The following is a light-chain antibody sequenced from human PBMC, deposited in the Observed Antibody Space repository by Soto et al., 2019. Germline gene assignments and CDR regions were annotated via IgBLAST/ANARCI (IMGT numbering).Light chain of an antibody. CDR3: QLRNNAPRT. CDR2: AAS. Sequence: DIQMTQSPSTLSASVGDRFTITCRASQSISSYLNWYQQKPGKAPKLLIYAASSLQSGVPSRFSGSGSGTDFTLTISRLQPEDFATYYCQLRNNAPRTSGPGTKVDIK. V-gene: IGKV1-39*01. CDR1: QSISSY. J-gene: IGKJ1*01.